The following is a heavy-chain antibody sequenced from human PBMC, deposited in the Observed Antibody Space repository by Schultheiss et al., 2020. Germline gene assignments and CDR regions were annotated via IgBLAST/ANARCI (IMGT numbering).Heavy chain of an antibody. V-gene: IGHV3-30-3*01. J-gene: IGHJ3*02. D-gene: IGHD3-22*01. CDR3: ARERSYDSSGYYYSGGAFDI. CDR1: GFTFSSYA. Sequence: GESVKISCAASGFTFSSYAMHWVRQAPGKGLEWVAVISYDGSNKYYADSVKGRFTISRDNSKNTLYLQMNSLRAEDTAVYYCARERSYDSSGYYYSGGAFDIWGKGTMVTASS. CDR2: ISYDGSNK.